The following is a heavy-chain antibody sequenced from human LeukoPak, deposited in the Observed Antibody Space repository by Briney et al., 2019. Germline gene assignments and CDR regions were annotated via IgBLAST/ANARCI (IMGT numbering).Heavy chain of an antibody. V-gene: IGHV1-24*01. D-gene: IGHD2-21*01. J-gene: IGHJ3*02. CDR1: GYTLTELS. Sequence: ASVKVSCKVSGYTLTELSMHWVRQAPGKGLEWMGGFDPEDGETIYAQKFQGRVTMTEDTSTDTAYMELSSLRSEDTAVYYCARIYSHHDAFDIWGQGTMVTVSS. CDR3: ARIYSHHDAFDI. CDR2: FDPEDGET.